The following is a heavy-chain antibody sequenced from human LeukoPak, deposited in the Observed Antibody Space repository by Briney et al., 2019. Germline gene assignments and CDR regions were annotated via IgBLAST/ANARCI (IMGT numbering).Heavy chain of an antibody. CDR3: ARDLGSGYVFFDY. Sequence: GGSLRLSCAASGFTFSSYAMHWVRQSLGKGLEWVAVMSYDGFNKYYADSVKGRFTISRDNAKNSLYLQMNSLRAEDTAVYYCARDLGSGYVFFDYWGQGTLITVSS. CDR1: GFTFSSYA. J-gene: IGHJ4*02. CDR2: MSYDGFNK. D-gene: IGHD5-12*01. V-gene: IGHV3-30*03.